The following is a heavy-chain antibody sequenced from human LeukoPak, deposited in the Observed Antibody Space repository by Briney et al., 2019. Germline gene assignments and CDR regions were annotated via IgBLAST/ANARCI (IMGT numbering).Heavy chain of an antibody. J-gene: IGHJ5*02. CDR3: ARLAPPLFIRGSAEGELFPYNWFDP. CDR1: GFTFSSYS. V-gene: IGHV3-21*01. CDR2: ISSSSSYI. Sequence: GGSLRLSCAASGFTFSSYSMNWVRQAPGKGLEWVSSISSSSSYIYYADSVKGRFTISRDNAKNSLYLQMNSLRAEDTAVYYCARLAPPLFIRGSAEGELFPYNWFDPWGQGTLVTVSS. D-gene: IGHD3-10*01.